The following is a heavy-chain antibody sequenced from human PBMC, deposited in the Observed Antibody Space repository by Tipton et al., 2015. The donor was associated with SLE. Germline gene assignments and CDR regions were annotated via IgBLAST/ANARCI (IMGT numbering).Heavy chain of an antibody. J-gene: IGHJ5*02. CDR3: ARGGLRGSWSAP. Sequence: SLRLSCAASGFTFGSYAMSWVRQAPGKGLEWVSAIYSGGNTYYGDSVKGRFTISRDNSKDILYLQMNSLRPEDTAVYYCARGGLRGSWSAPWGQGTLVPVSS. V-gene: IGHV3-23*03. D-gene: IGHD3-16*01. CDR1: GFTFGSYA. CDR2: IYSGGNT.